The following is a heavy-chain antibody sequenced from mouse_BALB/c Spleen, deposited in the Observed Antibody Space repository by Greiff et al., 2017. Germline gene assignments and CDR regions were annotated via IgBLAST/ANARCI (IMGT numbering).Heavy chain of an antibody. Sequence: EVQGVESGGGLVQPGGSRKLSCAASGFTFSSFGMHWVRQAPEKGLEWVAYISSGSSTIYYADTVKGRFTISRDNPKNTLFLQMTSLRSEDTAMYYCARSYYGSSPSYWYFDVWGAGTTVTVSS. J-gene: IGHJ1*01. CDR2: ISSGSSTI. D-gene: IGHD1-1*01. CDR3: ARSYYGSSPSYWYFDV. V-gene: IGHV5-17*02. CDR1: GFTFSSFG.